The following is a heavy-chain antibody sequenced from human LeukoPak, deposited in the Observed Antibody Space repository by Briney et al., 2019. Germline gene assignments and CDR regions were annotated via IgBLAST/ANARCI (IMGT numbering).Heavy chain of an antibody. CDR2: IYYSGST. V-gene: IGHV4-39*01. CDR3: ARFFVAGWFFFDY. D-gene: IGHD2-15*01. J-gene: IGHJ4*02. CDR1: GGSISSSSYY. Sequence: PSETLSLTCTVSGGSISSSSYYWGLIRQPPGKWLEWIGSIYYSGSTYYNPSLKSRVTISVDTSKNQFSLKLSSVTAADTAVYYCARFFVAGWFFFDYWGQGTLVTVSS.